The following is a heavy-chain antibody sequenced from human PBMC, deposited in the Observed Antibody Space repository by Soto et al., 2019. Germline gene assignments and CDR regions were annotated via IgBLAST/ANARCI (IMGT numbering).Heavy chain of an antibody. J-gene: IGHJ4*02. CDR3: AKTRGLPSEFDH. CDR1: GFSVSSNY. V-gene: IGHV3-53*01. CDR2: HYSGGST. Sequence: GGSLRLSCAISGFSVSSNYLSWVRQAPGKGLEWVSVHYSGGSTYYADSVQGRFTISRDKSNNTLYLQMRRVRAEDTAVYFCAKTRGLPSEFDHWGQGSLVTVSS.